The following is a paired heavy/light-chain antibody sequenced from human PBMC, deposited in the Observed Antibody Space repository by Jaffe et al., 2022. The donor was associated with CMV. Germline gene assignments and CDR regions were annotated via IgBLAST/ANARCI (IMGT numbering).Light chain of an antibody. Sequence: EIVLTQSPGTLSLSPGERATLSCRASQSVSSSYLAWYQQKPGQAPRLLIYGASSRATGIPDRFSGSGSGTDFTLTISRLEPEDFAVYYCQQYGSSHWTTFGQGTRLEIK. CDR1: QSVSSSY. J-gene: IGKJ5*01. CDR3: QQYGSSHWTT. CDR2: GAS. V-gene: IGKV3-20*01.
Heavy chain of an antibody. J-gene: IGHJ6*03. CDR2: IYYSGST. CDR3: ARANTYYDILTGYYISLDYYYYMDV. Sequence: QVQLQESGPGLVKPSETLSLTCTVSGGSISSYYWSWIRQPPGKGLEWIGYIYYSGSTNYNPSLKSRVTISVDTSKNQFSLKLSSVTAADTAVYYCARANTYYDILTGYYISLDYYYYMDVWGKGTTVTVSS. D-gene: IGHD3-9*01. CDR1: GGSISSYY. V-gene: IGHV4-59*01.